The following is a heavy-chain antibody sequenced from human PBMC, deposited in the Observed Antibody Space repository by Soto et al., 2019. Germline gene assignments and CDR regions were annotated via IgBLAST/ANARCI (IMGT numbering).Heavy chain of an antibody. CDR1: GFTFSSYA. D-gene: IGHD2-2*01. CDR3: AKNPAPIVVVPAAMRLPDYYYYYMDV. Sequence: GGSLRLSCAASGFTFSSYAMSWVRQAPGKGLEWVSAISGSGGSTYYADSVKGRFTISRDNSKNTLYLQMNSLRAEDTAVYYCAKNPAPIVVVPAAMRLPDYYYYYMDVWGKGTTVTVSS. CDR2: ISGSGGST. J-gene: IGHJ6*03. V-gene: IGHV3-23*01.